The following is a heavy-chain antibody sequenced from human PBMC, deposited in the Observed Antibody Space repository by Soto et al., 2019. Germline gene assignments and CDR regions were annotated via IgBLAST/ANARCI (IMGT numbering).Heavy chain of an antibody. CDR1: GFTFSSYA. J-gene: IGHJ4*02. Sequence: QVQLVESGGGVVQPGRSLRLSCAASGFTFSSYAMYWVRQAPGKGLEWVAVISYDGSNKYYADSVKGRFTISRDNSKNTLYLQMNSLRAEDTAVYYCARGRYSYGPLGYWGQGTLVTVSS. V-gene: IGHV3-30-3*01. CDR3: ARGRYSYGPLGY. CDR2: ISYDGSNK. D-gene: IGHD5-18*01.